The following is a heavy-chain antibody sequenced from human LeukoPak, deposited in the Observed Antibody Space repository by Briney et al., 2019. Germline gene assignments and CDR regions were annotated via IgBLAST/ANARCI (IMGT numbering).Heavy chain of an antibody. Sequence: AASVKVSCKVSGYTLTELSMHWVRQAPRKGLEWMGGFDPEDGGTIYAQKFQGRVTMTEDTSTDTAYMELSSLRSEDTAVYYCATLSSGDFDYWGQGTLVTVSS. CDR2: FDPEDGGT. D-gene: IGHD3-22*01. CDR3: ATLSSGDFDY. CDR1: GYTLTELS. V-gene: IGHV1-24*01. J-gene: IGHJ4*02.